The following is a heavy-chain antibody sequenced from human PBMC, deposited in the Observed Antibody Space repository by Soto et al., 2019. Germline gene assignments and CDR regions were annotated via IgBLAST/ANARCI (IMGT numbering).Heavy chain of an antibody. CDR2: INPKNGDT. Sequence: ASVKVSCKASGYTLTDYYMHWVRQAPGQGLEWMGWINPKNGDTNSAQKFRGRVTMTRDTSISTAYLELSSLRSDDTAVYYCARSTGSYSYYGMDVWGQGTTVTVSS. CDR1: GYTLTDYY. V-gene: IGHV1-2*02. CDR3: ARSTGSYSYYGMDV. D-gene: IGHD1-26*01. J-gene: IGHJ6*02.